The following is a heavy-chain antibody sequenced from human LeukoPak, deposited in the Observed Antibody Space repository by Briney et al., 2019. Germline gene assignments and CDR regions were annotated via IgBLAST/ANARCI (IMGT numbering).Heavy chain of an antibody. J-gene: IGHJ4*02. CDR2: IFTGDSET. Sequence: PGESLKISCKTSGYSFTTDWIGWVRQMPGKGLEWMGLIFTGDSETRYSPSFQGHVTISADKSISTAYLHWSSLRASDTAKYYCAKVTGATFYFDDWGQGTLAIVSS. D-gene: IGHD1-14*01. CDR3: AKVTGATFYFDD. V-gene: IGHV5-51*01. CDR1: GYSFTTDW.